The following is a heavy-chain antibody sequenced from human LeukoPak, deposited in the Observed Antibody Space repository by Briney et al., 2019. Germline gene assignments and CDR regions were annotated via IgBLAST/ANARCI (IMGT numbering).Heavy chain of an antibody. J-gene: IGHJ6*02. CDR1: GFTFSNYW. CDR2: IKQDGSET. Sequence: GGSLKLSCTASGFTFSNYWMSWVRQTPEKGLEWVANIKQDGSETVYVDSVKGRFTISRDNAQSSLYLQMNSLRAEDTAVYYCARDPYSSSWSYGMDVWGQGTAVTVSS. CDR3: ARDPYSSSWSYGMDV. D-gene: IGHD6-13*01. V-gene: IGHV3-7*05.